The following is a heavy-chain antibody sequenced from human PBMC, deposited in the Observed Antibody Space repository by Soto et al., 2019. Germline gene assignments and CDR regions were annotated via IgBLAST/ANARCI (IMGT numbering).Heavy chain of an antibody. J-gene: IGHJ4*02. CDR1: GYTFAAYY. V-gene: IGHV1-2*02. Sequence: QVQLVQSGAEVKKPGASVKVSCKTSGYTFAAYYIHWIRQAPGQGLEWMGWINPTSGGTVYAQNFQDRVTMTRDTSISTAYMELRRLNSDDTAVYYCARDPDYGDYWVYVFDSWGQGTPVTVSS. D-gene: IGHD4-17*01. CDR3: ARDPDYGDYWVYVFDS. CDR2: INPTSGGT.